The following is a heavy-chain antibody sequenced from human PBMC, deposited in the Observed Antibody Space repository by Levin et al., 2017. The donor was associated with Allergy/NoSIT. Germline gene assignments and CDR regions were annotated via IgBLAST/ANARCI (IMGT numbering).Heavy chain of an antibody. CDR2: IIPIFGTA. D-gene: IGHD3-10*01. CDR3: ARLAETHDGSGSYYTPFDY. J-gene: IGHJ4*02. V-gene: IGHV1-69*13. Sequence: ASVKVSCKASVXXXXXXXATLGGQAPEQGLEWMGGIIPIFGTANYAQKFQGRVTITADESTSTAYMELSSLRSDDTAVYYCARLAETHDGSGSYYTPFDYWGQGTLVTVSS. CDR1: VXXXXXXX.